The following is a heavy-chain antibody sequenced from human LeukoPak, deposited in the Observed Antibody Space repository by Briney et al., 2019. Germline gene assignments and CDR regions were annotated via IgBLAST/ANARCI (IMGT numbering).Heavy chain of an antibody. D-gene: IGHD3-22*01. CDR3: AGGSAVVSAFDY. CDR2: IYTRGST. V-gene: IGHV4-4*07. Sequence: SETLSLTCTVSGGPISSYYWSWIRKPAGKGLEWIGRIYTRGSTNYNPPLKSRVTISVDTSKNQFSLKLSSVTAADTAVYYCAGGSAVVSAFDYWGQGTLVTVSS. CDR1: GGPISSYY. J-gene: IGHJ4*02.